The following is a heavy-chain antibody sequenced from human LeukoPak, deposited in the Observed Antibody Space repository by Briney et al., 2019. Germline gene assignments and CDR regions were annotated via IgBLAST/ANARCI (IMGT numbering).Heavy chain of an antibody. CDR3: ARDAAYCSGGSCYFGY. CDR2: ISSSSSYI. J-gene: IGHJ4*02. Sequence: KPGGPLRLSGAAAGFTFSSYSMNWVRQAPGKGLEWVSSISSSSSYIYYADSVKGRFTISRDNAKNSLYLQMNSLRAEDTAVYYCARDAAYCSGGSCYFGYWGQGTLVTVSS. V-gene: IGHV3-21*01. D-gene: IGHD2-15*01. CDR1: GFTFSSYS.